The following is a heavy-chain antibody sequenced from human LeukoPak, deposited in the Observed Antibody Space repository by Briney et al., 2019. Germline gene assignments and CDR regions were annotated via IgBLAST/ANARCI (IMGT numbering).Heavy chain of an antibody. CDR1: GGSISSYY. J-gene: IGHJ4*02. D-gene: IGHD6-13*01. CDR3: ARHIAAGTPGFDY. V-gene: IGHV4-59*08. Sequence: PSETLSLTCTVSGGSISSYYWSRIRQPPGKGLEWIGYIYYSGSTNYNPSLKSRVTISVDTSKNQFSLKLSSVTAADTAVYYCARHIAAGTPGFDYWGQGTLVTVSS. CDR2: IYYSGST.